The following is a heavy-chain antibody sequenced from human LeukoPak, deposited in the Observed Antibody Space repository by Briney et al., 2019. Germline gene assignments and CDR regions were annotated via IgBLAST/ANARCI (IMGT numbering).Heavy chain of an antibody. J-gene: IGHJ4*02. CDR1: GFTFSSYT. CDR2: FSNCGRNT. V-gene: IGHV3-23*01. D-gene: IGHD2-21*02. CDR3: ARARGYCAADCSRYAFDY. Sequence: GGSLRLSCAAAGFTFSSYTMSWVRQAPGKGREWVATFSNCGRNTFYTDSVKGRFTISRDNSKNTLYLQMNSLRAGDTAVYSCARARGYCAADCSRYAFDYWGQGTLVTVSS.